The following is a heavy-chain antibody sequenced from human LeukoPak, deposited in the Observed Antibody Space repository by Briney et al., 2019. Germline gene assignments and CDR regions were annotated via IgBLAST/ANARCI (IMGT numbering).Heavy chain of an antibody. V-gene: IGHV4-39*01. CDR2: IYSSGST. J-gene: IGHJ4*02. CDR3: ARSGGYGLIDY. D-gene: IGHD1-26*01. CDR1: GASVSGSPYY. Sequence: SETLSLTCTVSGASVSGSPYYWGWIRQPPGKGLEWIGSIYSSGSTYYNASIQSRVTISIAPSKHQISLRLNSVTAADTAIYYCARSGGYGLIDYWGQGTLVTVSS.